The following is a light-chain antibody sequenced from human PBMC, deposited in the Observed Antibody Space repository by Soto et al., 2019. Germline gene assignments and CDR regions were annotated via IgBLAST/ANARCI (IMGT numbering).Light chain of an antibody. CDR2: ATS. CDR1: QDSNTF. Sequence: DIQVTQSPPSLSASVGDRVTVTCQASQDSNTFLNWFQQKPGKAPKLLIYATSNLEPGVPSRFSGRQSGTDFILSISSLQPEDVGTYYCQQSDNLPDFTFGPGTKVNI. V-gene: IGKV1-33*01. J-gene: IGKJ3*01. CDR3: QQSDNLPDFT.